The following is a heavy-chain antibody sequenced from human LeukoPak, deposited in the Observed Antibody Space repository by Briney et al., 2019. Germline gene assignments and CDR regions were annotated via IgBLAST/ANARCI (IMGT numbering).Heavy chain of an antibody. D-gene: IGHD3-22*01. CDR2: ISGSGGGT. CDR1: GFTFSNYA. Sequence: GGSLRLSCAASGFTFSNYAMTWVRQAPGRGLEWVSVISGSGGGTYYADSVKGRFTISRDNSKSTLYLQMNSLRVEDTAVYYCAGHSSGYYYEIDYWGQGTLVTVSS. J-gene: IGHJ4*02. V-gene: IGHV3-23*01. CDR3: AGHSSGYYYEIDY.